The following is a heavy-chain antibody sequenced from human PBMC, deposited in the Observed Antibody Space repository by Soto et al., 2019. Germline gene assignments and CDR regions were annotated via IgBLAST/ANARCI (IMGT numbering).Heavy chain of an antibody. J-gene: IGHJ6*02. D-gene: IGHD6-13*01. CDR1: AFTFSDYY. CDR3: ARDRSSSWYGRGYHYYGMDV. Sequence: QVQLVESGGGLVKPGGSLRLSCAASAFTFSDYYMNWIRQAPGKGLEWVSYISTSGSTIYNADSVKGRFTISRDNAKNSLYLQMNSLRAEDTAVYYCARDRSSSWYGRGYHYYGMDVWGQGTTVTVSS. CDR2: ISTSGSTI. V-gene: IGHV3-11*01.